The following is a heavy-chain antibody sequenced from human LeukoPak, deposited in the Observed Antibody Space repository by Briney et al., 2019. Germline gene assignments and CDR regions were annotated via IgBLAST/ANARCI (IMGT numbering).Heavy chain of an antibody. V-gene: IGHV3-21*01. CDR1: GFTFDDDA. D-gene: IGHD2-2*01. J-gene: IGHJ4*02. CDR3: ARERGYCSSTSCPFDY. Sequence: GGSLRLSCAASGFTFDDDAMHWVRQAPGKGLEWVSSISSSSSYIYYADSVKGRFTISRDNAKNSLYLQMNSLRAEDTAVYYCARERGYCSSTSCPFDYWGQGTLVTVSS. CDR2: ISSSSSYI.